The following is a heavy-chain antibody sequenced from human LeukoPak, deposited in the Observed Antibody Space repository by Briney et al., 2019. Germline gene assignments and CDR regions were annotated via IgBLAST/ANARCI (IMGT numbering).Heavy chain of an antibody. V-gene: IGHV4-59*01. CDR2: IYSSGST. CDR3: ASRSSIWSGYQDTLYYFDA. Sequence: SETLSLTCTGSGGSLSSYYGSWMRGPPGKVRETIGDIYSSGSTNYNPPLNSRVPISVDTSKSQFSLKLSSVTAADTAVYYCASRSSIWSGYQDTLYYFDAWGQGTQVTVSS. CDR1: GGSLSSYY. D-gene: IGHD3-3*01. J-gene: IGHJ4*02.